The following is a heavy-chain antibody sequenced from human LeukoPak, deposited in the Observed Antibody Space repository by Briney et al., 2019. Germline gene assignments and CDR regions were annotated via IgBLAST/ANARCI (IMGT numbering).Heavy chain of an antibody. CDR3: ARGNNTFEMATLALDH. Sequence: GGSLRLSCAASGFAFSDYYMSWIRQAPGKGLDWLSYISISGSDAFYADSVSGRFTISRDNAKNSLFLQMNSLRVEDTAVYYCARGNNTFEMATLALDHWGQGALVTVSS. CDR1: GFAFSDYY. V-gene: IGHV3-11*01. D-gene: IGHD5-24*01. CDR2: ISISGSDA. J-gene: IGHJ4*02.